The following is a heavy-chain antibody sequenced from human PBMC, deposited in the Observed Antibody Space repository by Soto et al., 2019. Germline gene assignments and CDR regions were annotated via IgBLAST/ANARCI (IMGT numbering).Heavy chain of an antibody. CDR1: GRSITSSSYY. CDR2: IFYSGST. J-gene: IGHJ6*04. CDR3: ASRYCSGGSCFYGMDV. Sequence: SETLALTCTVSGRSITSSSYYWGWIRQPPGKGLEWIGSIFYSGSTYHNPSLKSRVTISVDTSKNQFSLKLSSVTAADTAVYYCASRYCSGGSCFYGMDVWGKGTTVT. D-gene: IGHD2-15*01. V-gene: IGHV4-39*01.